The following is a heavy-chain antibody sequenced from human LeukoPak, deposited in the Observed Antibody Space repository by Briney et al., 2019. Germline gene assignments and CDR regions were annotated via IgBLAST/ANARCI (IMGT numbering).Heavy chain of an antibody. CDR3: ARQNYSKGWFDP. CDR1: GGSISSGGYY. V-gene: IGHV4-30-2*01. D-gene: IGHD2-15*01. J-gene: IGHJ5*02. Sequence: SETLSLTCTVSGGSISSGGYYWSWIRQPPGKGLEWIGYIYHSGSTYYNPSLKSRVTISVDRSKNQFSLRLSSVTAADTAVYYCARQNYSKGWFDPWGQGTLVTVSS. CDR2: IYHSGST.